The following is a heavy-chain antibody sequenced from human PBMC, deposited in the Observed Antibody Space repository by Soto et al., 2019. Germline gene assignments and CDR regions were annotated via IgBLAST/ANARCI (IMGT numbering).Heavy chain of an antibody. CDR2: ISDDGSNK. V-gene: IGHV3-30*18. CDR3: TKRRNVLRFLEWSSGMEV. J-gene: IGHJ6*02. CDR1: GFTFSNYG. Sequence: GGSLRLSCAASGFTFSNYGMHWVRQAPGKGLEWVAFISDDGSNKYYADSMRGRFTMSRDNSKRTLYLQMSSLRVEDTAVYYCTKRRNVLRFLEWSSGMEVWGQGTTVTVSS. D-gene: IGHD3-3*01.